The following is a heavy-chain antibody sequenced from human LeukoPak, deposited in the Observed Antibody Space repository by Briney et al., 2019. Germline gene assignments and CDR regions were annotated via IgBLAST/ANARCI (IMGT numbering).Heavy chain of an antibody. J-gene: IGHJ3*02. CDR2: ISGSGGST. CDR3: AKDRRAARGVGAFDI. Sequence: PGGSLRLSCAASGFTFSSYAMSWVRQAPGKGLEWVSAISGSGGSTYYADSVKGRFTVSRDNSKNTLYLQMNSLRAEDTAVYYCAKDRRAARGVGAFDIWGQGTMVTVSS. V-gene: IGHV3-23*01. CDR1: GFTFSSYA. D-gene: IGHD6-6*01.